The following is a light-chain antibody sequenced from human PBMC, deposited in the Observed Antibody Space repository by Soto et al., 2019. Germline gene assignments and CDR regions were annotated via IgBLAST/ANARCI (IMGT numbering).Light chain of an antibody. V-gene: IGLV2-11*01. CDR3: CSYAGTNHTFV. CDR2: DVS. CDR1: SYDVGGYNY. Sequence: QSVLSQPRSVSWSPGHLVTISCTGTSYDVGGYNYVSWYQQHPGKAPKLIIHDVSKWPSGVPDRFSGSKSGNTASLTISGLHADDDADYYCCSYAGTNHTFVFGTGTKVTVL. J-gene: IGLJ1*01.